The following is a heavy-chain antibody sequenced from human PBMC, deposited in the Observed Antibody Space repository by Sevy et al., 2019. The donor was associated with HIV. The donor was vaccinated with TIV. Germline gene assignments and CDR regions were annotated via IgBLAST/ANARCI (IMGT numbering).Heavy chain of an antibody. CDR3: ARVAARDYCSGGSCYYYFDY. CDR2: IYYSGST. CDR1: GGSISSGVYY. J-gene: IGHJ4*02. V-gene: IGHV4-31*03. D-gene: IGHD2-15*01. Sequence: SETLSLTCTVSGGSISSGVYYWSWIRQHPGKGLEWIGYIYYSGSTYYNPSLKSRVTISVDTSKNQFSLRLSSVTAADTAVYYCARVAARDYCSGGSCYYYFDYWGQGTLVTVSS.